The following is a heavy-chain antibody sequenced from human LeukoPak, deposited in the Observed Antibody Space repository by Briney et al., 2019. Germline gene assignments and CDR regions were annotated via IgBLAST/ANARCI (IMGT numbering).Heavy chain of an antibody. CDR1: GYXFTGYY. CDR2: INPNSGGT. V-gene: IGHV1-2*02. J-gene: IGHJ1*01. D-gene: IGHD3-16*01. Sequence: ASVKVSCRASGYXFTGYYMHWVRQAPGQGLEWMGWINPNSGGTNYAQKFQGRVTMTRDTSISTAYMELSRLRSDDTAVYYCATLAIRGEYFQHWGQGTLVTVSS. CDR3: ATLAIRGEYFQH.